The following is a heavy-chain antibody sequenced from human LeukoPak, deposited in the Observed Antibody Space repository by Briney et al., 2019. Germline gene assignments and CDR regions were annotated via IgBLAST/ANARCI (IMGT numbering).Heavy chain of an antibody. CDR3: ARAQHVDTAMVNYYYYYGMDV. CDR1: GVSISSYY. J-gene: IGHJ6*04. D-gene: IGHD5-18*01. CDR2: IYYSGST. V-gene: IGHV4-59*01. Sequence: PSETLSLTCTVSGVSISSYYWSWIRQPPGKGLEWIGYIYYSGSTNYNPSLKSRVTISVETSKNQFSLKLSSVTAADTAVYYCARAQHVDTAMVNYYYYYGMDVWGKGTTVTVSS.